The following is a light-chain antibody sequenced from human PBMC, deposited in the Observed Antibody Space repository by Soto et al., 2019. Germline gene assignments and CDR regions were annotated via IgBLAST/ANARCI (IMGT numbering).Light chain of an antibody. CDR1: QSVSSY. CDR2: DAS. J-gene: IGKJ2*01. Sequence: EIVLTQSPATLSLSPGERVTLSCRASQSVSSYLTWYQQKPGQAPRLLIYDASNRATGVPARFSASGSGTDFTLTISSLEPEDFAIYYCQQRTNWPPYTFGQGTKLEIK. V-gene: IGKV3-11*01. CDR3: QQRTNWPPYT.